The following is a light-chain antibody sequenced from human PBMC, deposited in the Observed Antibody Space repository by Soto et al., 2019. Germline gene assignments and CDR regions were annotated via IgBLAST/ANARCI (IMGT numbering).Light chain of an antibody. CDR2: GTS. Sequence: ESVLTQSPATLSLSPGERATLSCRASQSIGTYLAWYQQKPGQAPRLLIYGTSIRATGVPDRFSGGGSGTEFTLTISGLQSEDFAVYYCQQYNNWPLITVGQGTRLEIK. CDR3: QQYNNWPLIT. CDR1: QSIGTY. V-gene: IGKV3-15*01. J-gene: IGKJ5*01.